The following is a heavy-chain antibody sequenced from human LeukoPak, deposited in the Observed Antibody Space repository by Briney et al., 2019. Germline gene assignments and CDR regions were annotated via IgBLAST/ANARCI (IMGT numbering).Heavy chain of an antibody. D-gene: IGHD3-22*01. CDR3: ARGYYDGSGYYPGPFDY. V-gene: IGHV3-7*01. J-gene: IGHJ4*02. CDR2: IKKDGSEK. CDR1: GFIFSGSW. Sequence: GGSLRLSCTASGFIFSGSWMAWIRQAPGKGLEWVAIIKKDGSEKYYVDSMKGRFTISRDNSKSTLYLQMNSLRAEDTAVYYCARGYYDGSGYYPGPFDYWGQGTLVTVSS.